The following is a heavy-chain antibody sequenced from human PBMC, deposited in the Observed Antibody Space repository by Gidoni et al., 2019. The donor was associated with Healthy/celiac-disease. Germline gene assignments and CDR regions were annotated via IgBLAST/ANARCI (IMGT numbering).Heavy chain of an antibody. J-gene: IGHJ6*02. CDR3: ARDNHPYYDFWSGYWEHYYYGMDV. CDR1: GFTFSSYW. CDR2: IKQDGSEK. D-gene: IGHD3-3*01. V-gene: IGHV3-7*01. Sequence: EVQLVESGGGLVQPGGSLRLSCAASGFTFSSYWMSWVRQAPGKGLEWVANIKQDGSEKYYVDSVKGRFTISRDNAKNSLYLQMNSLRAEDTAVYYCARDNHPYYDFWSGYWEHYYYGMDVWGQGTTVTVSS.